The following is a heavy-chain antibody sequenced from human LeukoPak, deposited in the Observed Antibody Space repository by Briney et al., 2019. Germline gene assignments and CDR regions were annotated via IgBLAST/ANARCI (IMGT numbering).Heavy chain of an antibody. CDR2: ISGSGGST. V-gene: IGHV3-23*01. CDR1: GFTFSSYA. Sequence: GGSLRLSCAASGFTFSSYAMSWVRRAPGKGLEWVSAISGSGGSTYYADSVKGRFTISRDNSKNTLYLQMNSLRAEDTAVYYCASADSSGYHDYWGQGTLVTVSS. J-gene: IGHJ4*02. D-gene: IGHD3-22*01. CDR3: ASADSSGYHDY.